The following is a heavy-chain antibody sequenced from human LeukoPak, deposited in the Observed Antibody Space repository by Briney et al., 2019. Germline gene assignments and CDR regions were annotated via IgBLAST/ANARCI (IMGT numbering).Heavy chain of an antibody. D-gene: IGHD1-26*01. CDR1: GFTFSSYA. CDR3: TREAWEFRDSFDI. CDR2: ISGSGGST. V-gene: IGHV3-23*01. Sequence: GGSLRLSCAASGFTFSSYAMSWVRQAPGKGLEWVSVISGSGGSTYYADSVRGRFTISRDNAKNTLYLQMNSLRAEDTALYYCTREAWEFRDSFDIWGQGTMVTVSS. J-gene: IGHJ3*02.